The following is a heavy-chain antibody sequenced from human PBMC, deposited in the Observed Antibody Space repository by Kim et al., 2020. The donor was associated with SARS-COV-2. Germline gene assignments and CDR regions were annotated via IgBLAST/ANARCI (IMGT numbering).Heavy chain of an antibody. J-gene: IGHJ5*02. Sequence: YYNPALKSRVTISVDRSKNQFSLKLSSVTAADTAVYYCARGTIFGPRFDPWGQGTLVTVSS. CDR3: ARGTIFGPRFDP. D-gene: IGHD3-3*01. V-gene: IGHV4-30-2*01.